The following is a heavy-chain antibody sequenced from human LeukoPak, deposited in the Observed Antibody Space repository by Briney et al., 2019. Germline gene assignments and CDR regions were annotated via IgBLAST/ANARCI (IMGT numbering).Heavy chain of an antibody. D-gene: IGHD6-19*01. CDR1: GYTFTGYY. CDR2: INPNSGGT. Sequence: ASVKVSCKPSGYTFTGYYMHWVRPAPGQGLAWMGWINPNSGGTNYAQKFQGRVTMTRDTSISTAYMELSRLRSDDTAVYYCARDVTYSSGCDYWGQGTLVTVSS. V-gene: IGHV1-2*02. J-gene: IGHJ4*02. CDR3: ARDVTYSSGCDY.